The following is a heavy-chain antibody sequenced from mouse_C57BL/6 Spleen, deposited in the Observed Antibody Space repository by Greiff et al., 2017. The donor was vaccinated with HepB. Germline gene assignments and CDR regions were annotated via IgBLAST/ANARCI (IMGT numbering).Heavy chain of an antibody. CDR2: ISDGGSYT. V-gene: IGHV5-4*01. J-gene: IGHJ4*01. CDR3: ARDLYDDFSMDY. Sequence: EVNVVESGGGLVKPGGSLKLSCAASGFTFSSYAMSWVRQTPEKRLEWVATISDGGSYTYYPDNVKGRFTISRDNAKNNLYLQMSHLKSEDTAMYYCARDLYDDFSMDYWGQGTSVTVSS. CDR1: GFTFSSYA. D-gene: IGHD2-4*01.